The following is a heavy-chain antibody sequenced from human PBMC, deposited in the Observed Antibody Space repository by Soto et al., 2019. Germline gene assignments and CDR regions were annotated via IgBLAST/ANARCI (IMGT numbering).Heavy chain of an antibody. CDR3: ARGVYGSGNYYTGPSAFDI. V-gene: IGHV1-69*06. Sequence: QVQLEQSGAEVKKPGSSVKISCKASGGTLSDHGVSWLRQAPGQGLEWVGGTIPVFNTAKYAPKFQGRDTIAADKSTNIAYMELGSLRSDDTAFYSCARGVYGSGNYYTGPSAFDIWGQGTLVIVSS. D-gene: IGHD3-10*01. CDR1: GGTLSDHG. CDR2: TIPVFNTA. J-gene: IGHJ3*02.